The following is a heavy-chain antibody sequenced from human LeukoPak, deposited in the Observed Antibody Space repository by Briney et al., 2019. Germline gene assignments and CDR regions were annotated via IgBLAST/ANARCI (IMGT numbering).Heavy chain of an antibody. CDR3: VRGLDYDILTGYYSRGSYFDY. CDR1: GGSFSGYY. V-gene: IGHV4-34*01. D-gene: IGHD3-9*01. CDR2: INHSGST. J-gene: IGHJ4*02. Sequence: SETLSLTCAVYGGSFSGYYWSWIRQPPGKGLEWIGEINHSGSTNYNPSLKSRVTISVDTSKNQFSLKLSSVTAADTAVYYCVRGLDYDILTGYYSRGSYFDYWGQGTLVTVSS.